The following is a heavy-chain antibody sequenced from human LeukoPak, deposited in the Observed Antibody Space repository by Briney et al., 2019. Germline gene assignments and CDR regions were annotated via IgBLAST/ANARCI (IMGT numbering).Heavy chain of an antibody. Sequence: SVKVSCKASGGTFSGYAITWVRQAPGQGLEWMGRTIPILGIANYAQKFQGRVTITADKSTSTAYMELSSLRSEDTAVYYCAGQRSYYYDSSGYSSDYWGQGTLVTVSS. CDR3: AGQRSYYYDSSGYSSDY. J-gene: IGHJ4*02. CDR2: TIPILGIA. D-gene: IGHD3-22*01. CDR1: GGTFSGYA. V-gene: IGHV1-69*04.